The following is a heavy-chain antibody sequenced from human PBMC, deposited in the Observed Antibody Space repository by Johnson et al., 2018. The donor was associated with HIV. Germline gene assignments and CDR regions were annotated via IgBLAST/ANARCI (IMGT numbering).Heavy chain of an antibody. Sequence: QVQLVESGGGVVQPGRSLRLSCAASGFTFSSYGIHWVRQAPDKGLEWVALISYDGSNKYYTDSVKGRFTISRDNSKNTLYLQMNSLRAEDTAVYDCAKVSQQQLGAFDIWG. CDR1: GFTFSSYG. D-gene: IGHD6-6*01. J-gene: IGHJ3*02. CDR3: AKVSQQQLGAFDI. CDR2: ISYDGSNK. V-gene: IGHV3-30*18.